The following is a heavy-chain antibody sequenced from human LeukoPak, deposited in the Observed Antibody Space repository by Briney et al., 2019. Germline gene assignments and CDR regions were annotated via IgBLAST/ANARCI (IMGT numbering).Heavy chain of an antibody. Sequence: SSETLSLTCTVSGGSISSSSYYWGWIRQPPGKGLEWIGSIYYSGSTYYNPSLKSRVTISVDTSKNQFSLKLSSVTAADTAVYYCARHKIVGATSGDWFDPWGQGTLVTVSS. V-gene: IGHV4-39*01. CDR2: IYYSGST. J-gene: IGHJ5*02. D-gene: IGHD1-26*01. CDR3: ARHKIVGATSGDWFDP. CDR1: GGSISSSSYY.